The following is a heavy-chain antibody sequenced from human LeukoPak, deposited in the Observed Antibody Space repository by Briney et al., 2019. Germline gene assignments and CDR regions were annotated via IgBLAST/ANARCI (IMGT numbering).Heavy chain of an antibody. J-gene: IGHJ3*02. CDR3: ARTKNKIAAAMGNAFDI. CDR2: IIPIFGTA. D-gene: IGHD6-13*01. CDR1: GGTFSSYA. V-gene: IGHV1-69*05. Sequence: SVKVSCKASGGTFSSYAISWVRQAPGQGLEWMGRIIPIFGTANYAQKFQGRVTITTDKSTSTAYMELSSLRSEDTAVYYCARTKNKIAAAMGNAFDIWGQGTMVTVSS.